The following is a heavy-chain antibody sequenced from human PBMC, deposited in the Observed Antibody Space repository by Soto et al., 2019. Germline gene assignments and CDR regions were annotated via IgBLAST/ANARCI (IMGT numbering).Heavy chain of an antibody. CDR1: GFTFSSYS. CDR2: ISSSSSYI. CDR3: AKAYYGSGSFSGFDY. J-gene: IGHJ4*02. D-gene: IGHD3-10*01. V-gene: IGHV3-21*04. Sequence: GGSLRLSCAASGFTFSSYSMNWVRQAPGKGLEWVSSISSSSSYIYYADSVKGRFTISRDNAKNSLYLQMNSLRADDTAVYYCAKAYYGSGSFSGFDYWGQGTLVTVSS.